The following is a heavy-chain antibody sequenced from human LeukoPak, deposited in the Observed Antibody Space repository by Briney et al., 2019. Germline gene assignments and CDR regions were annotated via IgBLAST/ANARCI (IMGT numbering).Heavy chain of an antibody. CDR3: AREKASSSSCDY. Sequence: GGSLRLSCAASGFTFSSYSMNWVRQAPGKGLEWVSSISSSSSYIYYADSVKGRFTISRDNAKNSLYLQMNSLRAEDTAVYYCAREKASSSSCDYWGQGTLVTVSS. V-gene: IGHV3-21*01. CDR2: ISSSSSYI. CDR1: GFTFSSYS. J-gene: IGHJ4*02. D-gene: IGHD6-6*01.